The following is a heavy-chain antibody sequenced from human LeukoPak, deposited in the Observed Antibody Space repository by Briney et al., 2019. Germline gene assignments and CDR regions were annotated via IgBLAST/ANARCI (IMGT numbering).Heavy chain of an antibody. CDR1: GYTFTSYD. J-gene: IGHJ4*02. Sequence: ASVKVSCKASGYTFTSYDINWVRRATGKGLEWMGWMNPNSGNTGYAQKFQGRVTITRNTSISTAYMELSSRRSEDTAVYYGARGRLGVSYYIDYWGQGTLVTVSS. CDR3: ARGRLGVSYYIDY. V-gene: IGHV1-8*03. CDR2: MNPNSGNT. D-gene: IGHD1-26*01.